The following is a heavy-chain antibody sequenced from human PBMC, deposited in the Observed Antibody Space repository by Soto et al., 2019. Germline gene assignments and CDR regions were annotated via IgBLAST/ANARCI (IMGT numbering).Heavy chain of an antibody. J-gene: IGHJ4*02. CDR2: ISTYNGHT. Sequence: QVQLLQSGAEVKQPGASVKVSCKASGYTLTAHGITWVRQAPGQGPEWMGWISTYNGHTDYAQRLQDRATMTTDTSTSTAYMELRSLRSDDTAIYYCARTCPGASCYHIYWGQGTSVTVSA. D-gene: IGHD2-2*01. CDR3: ARTCPGASCYHIY. CDR1: GYTLTAHG. V-gene: IGHV1-18*04.